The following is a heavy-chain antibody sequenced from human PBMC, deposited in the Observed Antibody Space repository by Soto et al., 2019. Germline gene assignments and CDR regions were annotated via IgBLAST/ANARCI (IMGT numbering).Heavy chain of an antibody. V-gene: IGHV3-64*01. J-gene: IGHJ5*02. CDR2: ISSNGGST. D-gene: IGHD6-13*01. CDR1: GFTFSSYA. CDR3: ARGQIAAAGNNWFDP. Sequence: GGSLRLSCAASGFTFSSYAMHWVRQAPGKGLEYVSAISSNGGSTYYANSVKGRFTISRDNSKNTLYLRMGSLRAEDMAVYYCARGQIAAAGNNWFDPWGQGTLVTVSS.